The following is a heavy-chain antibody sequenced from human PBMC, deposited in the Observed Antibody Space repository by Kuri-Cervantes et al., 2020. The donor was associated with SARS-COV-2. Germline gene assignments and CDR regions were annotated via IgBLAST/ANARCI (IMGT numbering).Heavy chain of an antibody. CDR2: IKSKTDGGTT. V-gene: IGHV3-15*01. CDR3: TTASGRGYSYGNYYYGMDV. Sequence: GESLKISCAASGFTFSSYSMNWVRQAPGKGLEWVGRIKSKTDGGTTDYAAPVKGRFTISRDDSKNTLYLQMNSLKTEDTAVYYCTTASGRGYSYGNYYYGMDVWGQGTTVTVSS. J-gene: IGHJ6*02. D-gene: IGHD5-18*01. CDR1: GFTFSSYS.